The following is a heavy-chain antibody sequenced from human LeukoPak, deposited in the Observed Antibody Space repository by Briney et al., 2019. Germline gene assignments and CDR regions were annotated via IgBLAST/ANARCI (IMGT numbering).Heavy chain of an antibody. D-gene: IGHD5-18*01. CDR2: ISHDGSNK. Sequence: GGSLRLSCAGSGINFRSYGMHWVRQAPGKGLEWVAVISHDGSNKNYADSVKGRFTISRDNSKSTLYLQMNSLRAEDTAVYYCARGARGYNYGYDELDYWGQGTLVTVSS. J-gene: IGHJ4*02. CDR3: ARGARGYNYGYDELDY. CDR1: GINFRSYG. V-gene: IGHV3-30*03.